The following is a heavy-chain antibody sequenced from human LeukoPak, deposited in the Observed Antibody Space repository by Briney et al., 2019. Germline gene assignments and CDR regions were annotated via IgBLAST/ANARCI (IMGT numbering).Heavy chain of an antibody. Sequence: ETLSLTCTVSGGSISSSSYYWGWIRQPPGKGLEWVSAISGSGGSTYYADSVKGRFTISRDNSKNTLYLQMNSLRAEDTAVYYCAKERYYYDSSGYYPDAFDIWGQGTMVTVSS. J-gene: IGHJ3*02. D-gene: IGHD3-22*01. CDR3: AKERYYYDSSGYYPDAFDI. V-gene: IGHV3-23*01. CDR2: ISGSGGST. CDR1: GGSISSSSYY.